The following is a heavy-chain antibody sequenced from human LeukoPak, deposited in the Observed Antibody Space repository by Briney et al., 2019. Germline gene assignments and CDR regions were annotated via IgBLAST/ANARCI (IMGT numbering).Heavy chain of an antibody. Sequence: GGSLRLSCAASGLTFSGSAMHWVRQASGKGLEWVGRIRSRANSYATAYAASVKGRFTISRDDSKNTAYLQMNSLKTEDTAVYYCTSRPSYGSYYYYMDVWGKGTTVTVSS. V-gene: IGHV3-73*01. CDR3: TSRPSYGSYYYYMDV. J-gene: IGHJ6*03. CDR1: GLTFSGSA. D-gene: IGHD3-10*01. CDR2: IRSRANSYAT.